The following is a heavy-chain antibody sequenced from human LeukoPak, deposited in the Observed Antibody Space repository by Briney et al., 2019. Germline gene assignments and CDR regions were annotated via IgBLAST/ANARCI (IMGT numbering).Heavy chain of an antibody. Sequence: SETLSLTCTVSGGSISSYCWSWIRQPAGQGLEWIGRIYTNADTKYNPSLKSRVTMSVDTSKSQLSLKVRSVTAADTAVYYCARAAAAAGGQYFDYWGQGTVVTVSS. CDR2: IYTNADT. J-gene: IGHJ4*02. V-gene: IGHV4-4*07. D-gene: IGHD6-13*01. CDR1: GGSISSYC. CDR3: ARAAAAAGGQYFDY.